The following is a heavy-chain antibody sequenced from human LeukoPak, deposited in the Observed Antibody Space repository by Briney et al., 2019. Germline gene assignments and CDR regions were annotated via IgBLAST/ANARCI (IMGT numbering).Heavy chain of an antibody. D-gene: IGHD1-26*01. V-gene: IGHV1-2*02. CDR3: ARSPGATTGWFDP. CDR1: GYTFTGYY. J-gene: IGHJ5*02. CDR2: INPDSGGS. Sequence: ASVKVSCKASGYTFTGYYMHWVRQAPGQGLEWMGWINPDSGGSNYAQKFQGRVTMTRDTSITTAYMELSRLRSDDTAVYYCARSPGATTGWFDPWGQGTLVTVSS.